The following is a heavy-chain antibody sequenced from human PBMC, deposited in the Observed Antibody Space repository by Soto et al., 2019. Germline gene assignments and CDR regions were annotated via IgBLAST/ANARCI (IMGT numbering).Heavy chain of an antibody. CDR2: IYYSGST. CDR3: ARATDTAMDDNWFDP. CDR1: GGSVTSGGYY. Sequence: PSETLSLTCTVSGGSVTSGGYYWSWIHHHPGKGLEWIGYIYYSGSTYYNPSLKSRVTISVDTSKNQFSLTLNSVTAADTAVYYGARATDTAMDDNWFDPWGQGTLVTVSS. J-gene: IGHJ5*02. D-gene: IGHD5-18*01. V-gene: IGHV4-31*03.